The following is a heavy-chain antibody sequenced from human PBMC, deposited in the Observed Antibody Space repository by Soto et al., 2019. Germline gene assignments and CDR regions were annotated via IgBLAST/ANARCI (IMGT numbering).Heavy chain of an antibody. D-gene: IGHD6-13*01. Sequence: EVQLVESGGGLAQPGGSLRLSCAASGFTFSSYSMNWFRQAPGKGLEWVSYISSSSSTIYYPDSVKGRFTISRDNAKNSLFLHMNSLRDEDTAVYYCARDSSWSFDYWGQGTLVTVSS. CDR3: ARDSSWSFDY. V-gene: IGHV3-48*02. J-gene: IGHJ4*02. CDR2: ISSSSSTI. CDR1: GFTFSSYS.